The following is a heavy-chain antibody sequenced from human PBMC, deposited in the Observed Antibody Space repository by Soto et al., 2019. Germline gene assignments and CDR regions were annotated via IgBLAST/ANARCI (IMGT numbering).Heavy chain of an antibody. CDR2: IYPGDSDT. D-gene: IGHD5-12*01. Sequence: ESLQISCKGSGYSFTSYWIGWVRQMPGKGLEWMGIIYPGDSDTRYSPSFQGQVTISADKSISTAYLQWSSLKASDTAMYYCAIHPRGYGWCYYFYGRDVWRQGTTVTVS. V-gene: IGHV5-51*01. CDR3: AIHPRGYGWCYYFYGRDV. CDR1: GYSFTSYW. J-gene: IGHJ6*02.